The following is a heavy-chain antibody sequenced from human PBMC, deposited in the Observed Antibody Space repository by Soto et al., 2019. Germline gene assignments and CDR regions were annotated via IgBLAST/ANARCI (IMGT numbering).Heavy chain of an antibody. CDR2: INHSGST. CDR3: ARAPRFTLRVTKNGAFAY. Sequence: PSETLSLTCAVYGGSFSGYYWSWIRQPPGKGLEWIGEINHSGSTNYNPSLKSRVTISVDTSKNQFSLKLSSVTAADTAVYYCARAPRFTLRVTKNGAFAYWGRGTLVTVSS. V-gene: IGHV4-34*01. CDR1: GGSFSGYY. D-gene: IGHD4-4*01. J-gene: IGHJ4*02.